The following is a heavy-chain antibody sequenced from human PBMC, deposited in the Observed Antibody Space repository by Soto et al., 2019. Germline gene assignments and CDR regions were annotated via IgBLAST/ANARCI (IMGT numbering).Heavy chain of an antibody. CDR2: ISYDGSNK. CDR1: GFTFSSYA. V-gene: IGHV3-30*09. Sequence: GSLRLSCAASGFTFSSYAMHWVRQAPGKGLEWVAVISYDGSNKYYADSVKGRFAISRDNSKNTLYLQMNSLRAEDTAVYYCARDSGIQLWLPYGMDVWGQGTTVTVSS. D-gene: IGHD5-18*01. CDR3: ARDSGIQLWLPYGMDV. J-gene: IGHJ6*02.